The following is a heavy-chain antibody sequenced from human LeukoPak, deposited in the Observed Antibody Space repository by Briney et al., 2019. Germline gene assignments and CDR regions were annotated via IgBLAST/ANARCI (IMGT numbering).Heavy chain of an antibody. J-gene: IGHJ3*02. CDR3: AKPDDLWNAFDI. V-gene: IGHV3-30*02. D-gene: IGHD3-3*01. CDR2: IRYDGSNK. CDR1: GFTFSSYG. Sequence: GGSLRLSCAASGFTFSSYGMHWVRQAPGKGLEWVAFIRYDGSNKYYADSVKGRFTISRDNSENTLYLQMNSLRAEDTAVYYCAKPDDLWNAFDIWGQGTMVTVSS.